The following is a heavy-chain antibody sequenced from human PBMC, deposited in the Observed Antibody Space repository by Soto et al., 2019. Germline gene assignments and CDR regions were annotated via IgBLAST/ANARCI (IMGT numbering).Heavy chain of an antibody. Sequence: GGSLRLSCAASGFTFSSYAMSWVRQAPGKGLEWVSAISGSGGSTYYADSVKGRFTISRDNSKDTLYLQMNSLRAEDTAVYYCAKFLGESVAGFDYWGQGTLVTVSS. D-gene: IGHD6-19*01. CDR1: GFTFSSYA. CDR3: AKFLGESVAGFDY. J-gene: IGHJ4*02. V-gene: IGHV3-23*01. CDR2: ISGSGGST.